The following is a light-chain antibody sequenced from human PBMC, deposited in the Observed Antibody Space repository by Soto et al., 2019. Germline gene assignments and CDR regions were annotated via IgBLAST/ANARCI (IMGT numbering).Light chain of an antibody. V-gene: IGLV1-47*01. CDR1: SSNIGSNY. CDR2: RSN. CDR3: AAWDDSLTGLA. Sequence: QSVLTQPPSASVTPGQRVTISCSGSSSNIGSNYVYWYQQLPGTAPKLLIYRSNQRPSGVPDRFSGSKSDTSASLAISVLRSEDEADYYCAAWDDSLTGLAFGGGTKLTVL. J-gene: IGLJ2*01.